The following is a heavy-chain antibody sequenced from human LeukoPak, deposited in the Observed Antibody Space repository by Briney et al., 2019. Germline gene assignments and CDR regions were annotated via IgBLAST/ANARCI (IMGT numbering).Heavy chain of an antibody. CDR1: GFTLSSYW. V-gene: IGHV3-64*01. D-gene: IGHD3-16*01. Sequence: GGSLRLSCAASGFTLSSYWMHWVRQAPGKGLEYVSAISENGGRTYYANSVKGRFTNSRDNSKNTLYLQMDSLRAEDMAVYYCSRDGVGGWVFDIWGQGTMVTVSS. CDR2: ISENGGRT. J-gene: IGHJ3*02. CDR3: SRDGVGGWVFDI.